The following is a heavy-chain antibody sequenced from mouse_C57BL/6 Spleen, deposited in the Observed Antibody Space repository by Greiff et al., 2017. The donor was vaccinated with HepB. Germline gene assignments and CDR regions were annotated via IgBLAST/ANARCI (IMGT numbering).Heavy chain of an antibody. D-gene: IGHD5-5*01. CDR3: TRATYCFDY. Sequence: VQLQQSGAELVRPGASVTLSCKASGYTFTDYEMHWVKQTPVHGLEWIGAIDPETGGTAYNQKFKGKAILTADKSSSTAYRELRSLTSEDSAVYYCTRATYCFDYWGQGTTLTVAS. J-gene: IGHJ2*01. CDR2: IDPETGGT. CDR1: GYTFTDYE. V-gene: IGHV1-15*01.